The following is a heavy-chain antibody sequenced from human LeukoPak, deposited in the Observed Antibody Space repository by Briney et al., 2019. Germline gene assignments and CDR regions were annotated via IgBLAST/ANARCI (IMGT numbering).Heavy chain of an antibody. CDR1: AFTFSSYW. Sequence: GSLRLSCEASAFTFSSYWMSWVRQAPGKGLEWVANIKEDGSEINYVDSVKGRFTNSRDNAKNSLFLQMNSLRVEDTAVYYCARDRGYSSFDYWGQGTLVTVSS. CDR2: IKEDGSEI. J-gene: IGHJ4*02. CDR3: ARDRGYSSFDY. V-gene: IGHV3-7*01. D-gene: IGHD4-23*01.